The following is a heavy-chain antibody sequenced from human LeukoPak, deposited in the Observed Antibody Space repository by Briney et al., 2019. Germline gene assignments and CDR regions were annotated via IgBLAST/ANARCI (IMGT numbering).Heavy chain of an antibody. V-gene: IGHV3-33*01. CDR3: ARDATPYYDILTGYYSSTFDY. D-gene: IGHD3-9*01. CDR2: IWYDGSNK. CDR1: GFTFSSYG. J-gene: IGHJ4*02. Sequence: GGSLRLSCAASGFTFSSYGMHWVRQAPGKGLEWVAVIWYDGSNKYYADSVKGRFTISRDNSKNTLYLHMNSLRAEDTAVYYCARDATPYYDILTGYYSSTFDYWGQGTLVTVSS.